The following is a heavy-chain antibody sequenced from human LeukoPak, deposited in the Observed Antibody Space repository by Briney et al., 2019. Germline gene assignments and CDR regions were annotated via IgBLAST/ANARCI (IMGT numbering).Heavy chain of an antibody. D-gene: IGHD1-26*01. CDR1: GFTFSIYN. V-gene: IGHV3-21*01. Sequence: GGSLRLSCAASGFTFSIYNMNWVRQAPGKALEWVSSITSSSTYTYYADSVKGRYTISRDNAKNSLYLKMNSLRAEDTVVYYCARDPYSGDYGPYYYYYMDVGGKGTTVTISS. J-gene: IGHJ6*03. CDR2: ITSSSTYT. CDR3: ARDPYSGDYGPYYYYYMDV.